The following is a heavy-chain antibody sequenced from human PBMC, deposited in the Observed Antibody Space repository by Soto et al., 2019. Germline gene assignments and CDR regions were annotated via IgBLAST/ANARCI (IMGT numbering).Heavy chain of an antibody. D-gene: IGHD1-26*01. CDR1: GFPNSTSTW. J-gene: IGHJ4*02. V-gene: IGHV4-28*01. CDR2: IYYSGTT. CDR3: ARREIQGPIDY. Sequence: SQALTPPSNRSGFPNSTSTWRAWKRQPPGQGLEWIGYIYYSGTTYYNPSLKSRVTMSVDTSKNQFSLKLTSVTAVDTAVYYCARREIQGPIDYRGQGTLVTVSS.